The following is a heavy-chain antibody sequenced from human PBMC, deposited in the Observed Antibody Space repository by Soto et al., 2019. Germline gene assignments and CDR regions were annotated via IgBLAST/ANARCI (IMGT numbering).Heavy chain of an antibody. CDR2: ISGYNGNT. Sequence: QVQLVQSGAEVKKPGASVKVSCKASGYTFTIYGISWVRQAPGQGLEWMGWISGYNGNTDYAQNLQNRVTLTTDASTSSVYMELSSLRSDDTAVYYCARVDDYDSSGYYGYWSQGTLITVSS. CDR3: ARVDDYDSSGYYGY. D-gene: IGHD3-22*01. V-gene: IGHV1-18*04. J-gene: IGHJ4*02. CDR1: GYTFTIYG.